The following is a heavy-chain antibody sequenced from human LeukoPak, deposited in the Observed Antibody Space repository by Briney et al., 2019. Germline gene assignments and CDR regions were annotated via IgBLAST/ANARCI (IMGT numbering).Heavy chain of an antibody. D-gene: IGHD3-10*01. V-gene: IGHV3-7*03. Sequence: GGSLRLSCAASGFTFSSYWMSWVRQAPGKGLEWVANIKQDGSEKYYVDSVKGRFTISRDNAKNSLYLQMNSLRAEDTAVYYCANEGWFGELFVGFDYWGQGTLVTVSS. CDR3: ANEGWFGELFVGFDY. CDR2: IKQDGSEK. J-gene: IGHJ4*02. CDR1: GFTFSSYW.